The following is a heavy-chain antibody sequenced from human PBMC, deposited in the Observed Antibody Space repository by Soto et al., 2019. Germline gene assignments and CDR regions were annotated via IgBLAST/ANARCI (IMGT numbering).Heavy chain of an antibody. CDR3: AGGGGWGNAYDY. D-gene: IGHD3-16*01. Sequence: QVQLVESGGGLVKPGGSLRLSCAASGFTFSDNYMSWIRQAPGKGLEWVSYISSSGSTIYYADSVKGRFTISRDNAKNLLYLQMNSLRAEEKAGYYWAGGGGWGNAYDYWGQGTLVTVSS. V-gene: IGHV3-11*01. CDR1: GFTFSDNY. J-gene: IGHJ4*02. CDR2: ISSSGSTI.